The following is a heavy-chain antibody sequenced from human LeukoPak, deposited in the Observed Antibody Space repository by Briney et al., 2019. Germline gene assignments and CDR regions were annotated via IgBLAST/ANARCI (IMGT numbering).Heavy chain of an antibody. D-gene: IGHD2-21*01. J-gene: IGHJ4*02. Sequence: GGSLRLSCAASGFTFSSYGMHWVRQAPGKGLEWVSAISGSGGSTYYADSVKGRFTISRDDSKNTLYLQMNSLRAEDTAVYYCAKFLPTHIVVANYYFDYWGQGTLVTVSS. CDR1: GFTFSSYG. CDR2: ISGSGGST. CDR3: AKFLPTHIVVANYYFDY. V-gene: IGHV3-23*01.